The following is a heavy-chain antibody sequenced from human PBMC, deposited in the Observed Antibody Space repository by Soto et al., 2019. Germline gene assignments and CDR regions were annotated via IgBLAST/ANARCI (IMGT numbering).Heavy chain of an antibody. CDR2: IRSKANSYAT. CDR1: GFTFSGSA. CDR3: TSLRVYDSSGYSTTRGNYYYYGMDV. Sequence: PGGSLRLSCAASGFTFSGSAMHWVRQASGKGLEWVGRIRSKANSYATAYAASVKGRFTISRDDSKNTAYLQMNSLKTEDTAVYYCTSLRVYDSSGYSTTRGNYYYYGMDVWGQGTTVTVSS. J-gene: IGHJ6*02. D-gene: IGHD3-22*01. V-gene: IGHV3-73*01.